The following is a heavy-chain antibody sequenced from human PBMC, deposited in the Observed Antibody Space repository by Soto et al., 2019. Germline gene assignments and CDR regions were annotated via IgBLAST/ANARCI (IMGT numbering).Heavy chain of an antibody. CDR1: GFTFSDFS. V-gene: IGHV3-21*02. D-gene: IGHD2-15*01. CDR3: ARDWEPFCSGDNCSFGPFAV. Sequence: EVQLLQFGGGLVKPGGSLRLSCAASGFTFSDFSVNWVRQAPGKGLEWVSSIGSGGRTYYADSLRGRFTISRDNAKKSVYLQMTILRAEETAVYICARDWEPFCSGDNCSFGPFAVWGPGTLVSVSS. J-gene: IGHJ3*01. CDR2: IGSGGRT.